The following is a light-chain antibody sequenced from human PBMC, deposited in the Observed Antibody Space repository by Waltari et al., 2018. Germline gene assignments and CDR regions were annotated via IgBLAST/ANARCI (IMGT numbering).Light chain of an antibody. CDR3: CSYAGRGTYV. CDR2: EVI. Sequence: QSALTQPASVSGTLGQSITLSGTGTTSDVGNYALAPWSQPHPGKAPKLLICEVINRPSGVSSRFSGSKSGNTASLTISGLQAEDEADYYCCSYAGRGTYVFGSGTKVTVL. J-gene: IGLJ1*01. CDR1: TSDVGNYAL. V-gene: IGLV2-23*02.